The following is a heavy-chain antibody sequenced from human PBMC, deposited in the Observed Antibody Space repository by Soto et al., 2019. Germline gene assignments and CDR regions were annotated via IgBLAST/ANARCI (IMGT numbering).Heavy chain of an antibody. CDR2: ITHRGST. CDR3: PRGGAHAKSGSGIYQFGYGLDF. J-gene: IGHJ6*02. Sequence: QVQLQQWGAGLLKPSETLSLTCDVSGESFGVYYWSWIRQSPGKGLEWIGDITHRGSTNYNPTLKSRVTLPVDTSKRQFSLKLSSVTAADTAVYYCPRGGAHAKSGSGIYQFGYGLDFWGQGTTVTVSS. D-gene: IGHD1-26*01. CDR1: GESFGVYY. V-gene: IGHV4-34*02.